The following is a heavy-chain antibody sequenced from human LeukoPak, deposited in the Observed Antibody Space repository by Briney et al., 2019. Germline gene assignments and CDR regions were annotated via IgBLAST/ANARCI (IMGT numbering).Heavy chain of an antibody. Sequence: SVKVSCKASGGTFSSYAISWVRQAPGQGLEWMGGIIPIFGTANYAQKFQGRVTITADESTSTAYMELSSLRSEDTAVYYCARAFVSDGSGSYIWGPFAYWGQGTLVTVSS. D-gene: IGHD3-10*01. CDR1: GGTFSSYA. CDR3: ARAFVSDGSGSYIWGPFAY. J-gene: IGHJ4*02. V-gene: IGHV1-69*13. CDR2: IIPIFGTA.